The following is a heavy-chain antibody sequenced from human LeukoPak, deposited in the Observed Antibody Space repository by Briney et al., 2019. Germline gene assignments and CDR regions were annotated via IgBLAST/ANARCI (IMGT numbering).Heavy chain of an antibody. CDR3: ARTLGYCSGGSCSYDAFDI. J-gene: IGHJ3*02. V-gene: IGHV4-4*07. CDR2: ISRSGNT. CDR1: GGSLSDFF. D-gene: IGHD2-15*01. Sequence: SETLSLTCSVSGGSLSDFFWSWIRQPAGKGLEWIGRISRSGNTNYNPSLKSRVTMSVVTSKNEFSLRLRSVTAADTAVFYCARTLGYCSGGSCSYDAFDIWGQGTMVTVSS.